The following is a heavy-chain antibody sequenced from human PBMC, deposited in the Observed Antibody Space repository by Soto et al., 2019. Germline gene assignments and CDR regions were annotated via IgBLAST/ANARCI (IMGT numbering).Heavy chain of an antibody. CDR3: ARVPREGVAGPSYYYYYYYYMDV. CDR2: ISSSSSTI. CDR1: GFTFSSYS. Sequence: GGSLRLSCAASGFTFSSYSMNWVRQAPGKGLEWVSYISSSSSTIYYADSVKGRFTIYRDNAKNSLYLQMNSLRAEDTAVYYCARVPREGVAGPSYYYYYYYYMDVWGKGTTVTVSS. V-gene: IGHV3-48*01. J-gene: IGHJ6*03. D-gene: IGHD6-19*01.